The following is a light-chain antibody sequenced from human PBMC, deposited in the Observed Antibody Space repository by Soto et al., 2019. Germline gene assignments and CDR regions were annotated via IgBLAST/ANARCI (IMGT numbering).Light chain of an antibody. V-gene: IGKV1-5*01. Sequence: DIQMTQSPSTLSASVVDRVTITCRASQSISNRLAWYQQKPGKAPKVLIYDASSLESGVPSRFSGSGSGTEFILTISSLQPDDFATYWCQHYGGLWTFGQGTKVDIK. J-gene: IGKJ1*01. CDR1: QSISNR. CDR3: QHYGGLWT. CDR2: DAS.